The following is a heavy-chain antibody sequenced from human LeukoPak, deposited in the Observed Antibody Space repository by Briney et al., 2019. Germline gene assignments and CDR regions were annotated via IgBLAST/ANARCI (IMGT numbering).Heavy chain of an antibody. V-gene: IGHV1-46*01. Sequence: GASVKVSCKASGYTFSSYYMHWVRQAPGQGLEWVGLINPTGDSTNYAQNFRGRVTMTTDTSTSTAYMELRSLRSDDTAVHYCARDKMVPVYYYGMDVWGQGTTVTVSS. J-gene: IGHJ6*02. CDR2: INPTGDST. D-gene: IGHD3-10*01. CDR1: GYTFSSYY. CDR3: ARDKMVPVYYYGMDV.